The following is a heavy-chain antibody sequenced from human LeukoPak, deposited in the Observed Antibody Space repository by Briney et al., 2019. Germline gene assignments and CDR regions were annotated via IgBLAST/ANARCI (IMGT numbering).Heavy chain of an antibody. Sequence: GGSLRLSCAASGFTFSSYWMSWVRQAPGKGLEWVANIKQGGREKYYVDSVKGRFTISRDNAKNSLYLQMNSLRAEDTAVYYCARDRVTMVRGVNYYFDYWGQGTLVTVSS. D-gene: IGHD3-10*01. J-gene: IGHJ4*02. CDR1: GFTFSSYW. V-gene: IGHV3-7*05. CDR3: ARDRVTMVRGVNYYFDY. CDR2: IKQGGREK.